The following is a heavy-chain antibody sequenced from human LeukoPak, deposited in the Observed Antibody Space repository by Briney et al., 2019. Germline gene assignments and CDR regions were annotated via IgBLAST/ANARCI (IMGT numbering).Heavy chain of an antibody. D-gene: IGHD4-11*01. CDR2: IYYSGST. J-gene: IGHJ6*02. CDR3: ARALQYGYYYGMDV. CDR1: GGSISSYY. Sequence: ETLSLTCTVSGGSISSYYWSWIRQPPGKGLEWIGYIYYSGSTNYNPSLKSRVTISVDTSKNQFPLKLSSVTAADTAVYYCARALQYGYYYGMDVWGQGTTVTVSS. V-gene: IGHV4-59*01.